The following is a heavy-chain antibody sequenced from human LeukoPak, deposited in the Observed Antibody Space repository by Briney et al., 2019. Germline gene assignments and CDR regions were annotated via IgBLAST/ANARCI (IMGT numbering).Heavy chain of an antibody. CDR3: ARLDKGTTPYYYYMDV. V-gene: IGHV4-39*07. D-gene: IGHD1-1*01. CDR2: IYYSGST. J-gene: IGHJ6*03. Sequence: PSETLSLTCTVSGGSISSSSYYWGWLRQPPGTGLEWIGSIYYSGSTYYNPSLKSRVTISVDTSKNQFSLKLSSVTAADTAVYYCARLDKGTTPYYYYMDVWGKGTTVTVSS. CDR1: GGSISSSSYY.